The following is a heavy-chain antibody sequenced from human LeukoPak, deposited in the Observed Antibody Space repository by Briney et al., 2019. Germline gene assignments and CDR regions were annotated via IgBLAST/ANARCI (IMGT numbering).Heavy chain of an antibody. J-gene: IGHJ4*02. CDR2: FDPEDGET. V-gene: IGHV1-24*01. CDR3: ATGHDYGSGSYYRGPYYFDY. D-gene: IGHD3-10*01. CDR1: GYTLTELS. Sequence: ASVKVSCKVSGYTLTELSMHWVRQAPGKGLEWMGGFDPEDGETIYAQKFQGGVTMTEDTSTDTAYMELSSLRSEDTAVYYCATGHDYGSGSYYRGPYYFDYWGQGTLVTVSS.